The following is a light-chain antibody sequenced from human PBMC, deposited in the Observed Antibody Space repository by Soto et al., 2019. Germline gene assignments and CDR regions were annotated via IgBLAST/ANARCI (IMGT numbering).Light chain of an antibody. CDR1: QSISSW. CDR2: KAS. Sequence: DIQMTQSPSSLSASVGDRVTITCRASQSISSWLAWYQQRPGKAPKYLIYKASTLESGVPSRFSGSGSGTQFTLTVNNLQPDDVGTYYCQQYDSYPLTFGGGTKVEIK. J-gene: IGKJ4*01. V-gene: IGKV1-5*03. CDR3: QQYDSYPLT.